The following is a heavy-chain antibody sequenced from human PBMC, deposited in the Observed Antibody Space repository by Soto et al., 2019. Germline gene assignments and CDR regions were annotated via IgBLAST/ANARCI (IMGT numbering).Heavy chain of an antibody. V-gene: IGHV4-38-2*02. CDR2: MFHSGAT. D-gene: IGHD3-22*01. J-gene: IGHJ4*02. CDR3: ARDYEFYSDGSGDYSRPFGY. CDR1: GYSIINGYY. Sequence: SETLSLTCDVSGYSIINGYYWGWIRQPPGKGLEWIGSMFHSGATYLNPSLQSRVTLSIDTSKNQFSLKLTSVSAADTAVYYCARDYEFYSDGSGDYSRPFGYWGQGILVTVSS.